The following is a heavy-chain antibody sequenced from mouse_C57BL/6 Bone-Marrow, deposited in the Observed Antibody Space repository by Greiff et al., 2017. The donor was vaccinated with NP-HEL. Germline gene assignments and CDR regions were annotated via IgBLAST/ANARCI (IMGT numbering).Heavy chain of an antibody. CDR2: ISYDGSN. V-gene: IGHV3-6*01. CDR3: ARESSPYYYAMDY. CDR1: GYSITSGYY. D-gene: IGHD1-1*01. J-gene: IGHJ4*01. Sequence: VQLKESGPGLVKPSQSLSLTCSVTGYSITSGYYWNWIRQFPGNKLEWMGYISYDGSNNYNPSLKNRISITRDTSKNQFFLKLNSVTTEDTATYYCARESSPYYYAMDYWGQGTSVTVSS.